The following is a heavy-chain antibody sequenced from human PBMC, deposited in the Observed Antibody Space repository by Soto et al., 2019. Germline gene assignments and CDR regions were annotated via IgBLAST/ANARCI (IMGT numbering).Heavy chain of an antibody. J-gene: IGHJ4*02. CDR3: AKSPSSIASRYFDY. CDR2: ISGSGGST. CDR1: GLTFSSYA. V-gene: IGHV3-23*01. D-gene: IGHD6-6*01. Sequence: EVQLLESGGGLVQPGGSLRRSCAASGLTFSSYAMSWVRQAPGKGLEWVSAISGSGGSTYYADSVKGRFTISRDNSKNTLYLQKNSLRAEDTAVYYCAKSPSSIASRYFDYWGRGTLVNVSS.